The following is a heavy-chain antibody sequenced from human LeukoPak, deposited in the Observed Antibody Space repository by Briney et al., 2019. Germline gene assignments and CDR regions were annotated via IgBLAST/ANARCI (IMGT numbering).Heavy chain of an antibody. CDR3: ARDQGDASMVRGVIIPYNWFDP. CDR1: GFTFSSYS. Sequence: PGGSLRLSCAASGFTFSSYSMNWVRQAPGKGLEWVSSISSSSSYIYYADSAKGRFTISRDNAKNSLYLQMNSLRAEDTAVYYCARDQGDASMVRGVIIPYNWFDPWGQGTLVTVSS. J-gene: IGHJ5*02. V-gene: IGHV3-21*01. D-gene: IGHD3-10*01. CDR2: ISSSSSYI.